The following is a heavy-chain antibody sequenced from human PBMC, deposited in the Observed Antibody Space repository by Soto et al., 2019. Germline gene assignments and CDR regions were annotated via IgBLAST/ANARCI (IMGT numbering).Heavy chain of an antibody. V-gene: IGHV3-53*01. CDR3: ARDGARYYDSSSYFREGDY. Sequence: SLRLSCATSGFTVSANAMSWVRQAPGKGLEWVSAIYRGGSTYYADSVKGRFTISRDNFKNTLYLQMNSLRAEDTAVYYCARDGARYYDSSSYFREGDYWGQGTLVTVSS. CDR2: IYRGGST. D-gene: IGHD3-22*01. CDR1: GFTVSANA. J-gene: IGHJ4*02.